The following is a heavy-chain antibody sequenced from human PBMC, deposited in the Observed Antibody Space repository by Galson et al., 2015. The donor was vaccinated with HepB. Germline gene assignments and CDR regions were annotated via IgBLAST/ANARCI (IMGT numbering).Heavy chain of an antibody. CDR1: GGSFSGYY. V-gene: IGHV4-34*01. Sequence: ETLSLTCAVYGGSFSGYYWSWIRQPPGKGLEWIGEINHSGSTNYNPSLKSRVTISVDTSKNQFSLKLSSVTAADTAVYYCAREVVRGVIILVFDYWGQGTLVTVSS. D-gene: IGHD3-10*01. CDR3: AREVVRGVIILVFDY. CDR2: INHSGST. J-gene: IGHJ4*02.